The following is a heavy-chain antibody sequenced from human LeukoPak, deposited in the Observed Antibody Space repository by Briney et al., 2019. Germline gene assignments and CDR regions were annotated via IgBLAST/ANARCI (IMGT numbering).Heavy chain of an antibody. Sequence: GGSLRLSCAASGFTVSSNYMSWVRQAPGKGLEWVSVIYSGGSTYYADSVKGRFTISRDNSKNTLYLQMNSLRAEDTAVYYCARDRPWSWCSSTSCYLSPNDYWGQGTLVTVSS. V-gene: IGHV3-53*01. CDR1: GFTVSSNY. D-gene: IGHD2-2*01. CDR2: IYSGGST. J-gene: IGHJ4*02. CDR3: ARDRPWSWCSSTSCYLSPNDY.